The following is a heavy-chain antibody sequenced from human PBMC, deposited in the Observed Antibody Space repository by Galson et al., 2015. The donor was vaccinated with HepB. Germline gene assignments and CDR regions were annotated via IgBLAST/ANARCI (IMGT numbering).Heavy chain of an antibody. Sequence: SLRLSCAASGFTFRTYSMHWVRQAPGKGLEWVAVTSYDGTYKYYADSVKGRFTISRDNSKNTLYLRMNSLRAEDTAVYFCAREVMEGSSWPRSLYYYGVDVWGQGTTVTVSS. D-gene: IGHD6-13*01. CDR3: AREVMEGSSWPRSLYYYGVDV. CDR1: GFTFRTYS. V-gene: IGHV3-30*04. J-gene: IGHJ6*02. CDR2: TSYDGTYK.